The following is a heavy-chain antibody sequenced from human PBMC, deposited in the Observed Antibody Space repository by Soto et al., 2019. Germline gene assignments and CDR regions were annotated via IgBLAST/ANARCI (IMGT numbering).Heavy chain of an antibody. CDR1: GFTFSSYA. J-gene: IGHJ6*02. Sequence: GGSLRLSCAASGFTFSSYAMSWVRQAPGKGLEWVSAISGSGGSTYYADSVKGRFTISRDNSKNTLYLQMNSLRAEDTAVYYWAKDREWELPLDGMDVWGQGTTVTVSS. CDR2: ISGSGGST. V-gene: IGHV3-23*01. D-gene: IGHD1-26*01. CDR3: AKDREWELPLDGMDV.